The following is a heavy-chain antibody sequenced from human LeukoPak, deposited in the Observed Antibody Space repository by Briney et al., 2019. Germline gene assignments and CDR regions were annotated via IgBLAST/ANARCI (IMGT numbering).Heavy chain of an antibody. CDR3: ARDRGGYTYSHDY. CDR1: GGSISSNNW. CDR2: IYHDGST. D-gene: IGHD5-18*01. J-gene: IGHJ4*02. Sequence: SETLSLTCAVSGGSISSNNWWIWVRQSPEKGLEWVGEIYHDGSTNYNPSLKSRVTISMDKSKNQLSLKLNFVTAADTAVYYCARDRGGYTYSHDYWGQGTLVTVSS. V-gene: IGHV4-4*02.